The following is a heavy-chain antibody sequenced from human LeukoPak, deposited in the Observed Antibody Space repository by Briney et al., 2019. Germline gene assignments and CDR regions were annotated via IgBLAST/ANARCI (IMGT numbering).Heavy chain of an antibody. CDR3: ARDQRDWNYAGYFDY. V-gene: IGHV1-18*01. CDR1: GYTFTSYG. Sequence: GASVKVSCKASGYTFTSYGISWVRQAPGQGLEWMGWISTYNANTNYAQNPQGRVTMTTDTSTSTAYMELRSLSSDDTAVYYCARDQRDWNYAGYFDYWGQGTLVTVSS. D-gene: IGHD1-7*01. J-gene: IGHJ4*02. CDR2: ISTYNANT.